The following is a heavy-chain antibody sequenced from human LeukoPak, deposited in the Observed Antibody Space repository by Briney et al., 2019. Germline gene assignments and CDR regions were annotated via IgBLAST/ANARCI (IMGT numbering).Heavy chain of an antibody. D-gene: IGHD4-11*01. CDR1: GYTFTSSG. CDR3: ASLVSKSWYYMDV. CDR2: ISAYNGNT. Sequence: ASVKVSCKASGYTFTSSGISWVRQAPGQGLEWLGWISAYNGNTNYAQKLQGRVTITTDTSTSTAYMALRSLSSDDTAVYYCASLVSKSWYYMDVWGKGTTVTVAS. V-gene: IGHV1-18*01. J-gene: IGHJ6*03.